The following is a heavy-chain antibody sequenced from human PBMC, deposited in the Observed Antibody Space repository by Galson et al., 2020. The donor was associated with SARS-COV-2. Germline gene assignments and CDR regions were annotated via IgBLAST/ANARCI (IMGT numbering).Heavy chain of an antibody. CDR3: ARDLIVGASTPGLDP. V-gene: IGHV1-2*02. CDR2: TNPNSGGT. D-gene: IGHD1-26*01. Sequence: ASVTVSCKASGYTFTGYYMHWVRQAPGQGLEWMGWTNPNSGGTNYAQKFQGRVTMTRDTSISTAYMELSRLRSDDTAVYYCARDLIVGASTPGLDPWGQGTLVTVSS. CDR1: GYTFTGYY. J-gene: IGHJ5*02.